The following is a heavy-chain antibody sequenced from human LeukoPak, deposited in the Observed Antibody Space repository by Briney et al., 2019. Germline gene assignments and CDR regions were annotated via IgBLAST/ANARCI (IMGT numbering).Heavy chain of an antibody. J-gene: IGHJ4*02. V-gene: IGHV3-30-3*01. D-gene: IGHD3-10*01. CDR2: ISYDGSNK. CDR3: ARDYGTGSFLLGY. Sequence: GRSLRLSCAASGFTFSSYAMHWVRQAPGKGLEWVAVISYDGSNKYYADSVKGRFTISRDNSKNTLYLQMNSLKTEDTAVYYCARDYGTGSFLLGYWGQGTLVTVSS. CDR1: GFTFSSYA.